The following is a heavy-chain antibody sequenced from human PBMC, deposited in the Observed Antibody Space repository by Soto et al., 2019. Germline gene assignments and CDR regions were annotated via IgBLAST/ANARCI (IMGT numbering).Heavy chain of an antibody. CDR2: ITGGGDNT. Sequence: GGSLRLSCAASGFTFSGYTMSWVRQAPGKGLERVSGITGGGDNTYYADSVKGRFTISRDNSKNTLYLQMNSLRAEDTAVYYCAKFSPPGFGESYHTPYFFDFWGQGALVTVSS. V-gene: IGHV3-23*01. D-gene: IGHD3-10*01. J-gene: IGHJ4*02. CDR3: AKFSPPGFGESYHTPYFFDF. CDR1: GFTFSGYT.